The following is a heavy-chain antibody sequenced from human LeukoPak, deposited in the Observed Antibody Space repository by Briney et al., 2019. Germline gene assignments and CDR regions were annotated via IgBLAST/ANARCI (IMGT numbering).Heavy chain of an antibody. Sequence: SGGSLRLSCAASGFTFSSYEMNWVRQAPGKGLEWVSYISSSGSTIYYADSVKGRFTISRDNAKNTLYLQMNSLRAEDTAVYYCARDTYDYVWGSYRLFDYWGQGTLVTVSS. V-gene: IGHV3-48*03. CDR3: ARDTYDYVWGSYRLFDY. CDR1: GFTFSSYE. J-gene: IGHJ4*02. D-gene: IGHD3-16*02. CDR2: ISSSGSTI.